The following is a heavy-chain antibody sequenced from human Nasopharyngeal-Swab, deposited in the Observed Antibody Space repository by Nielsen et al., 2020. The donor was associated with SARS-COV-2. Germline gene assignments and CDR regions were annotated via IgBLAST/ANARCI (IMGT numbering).Heavy chain of an antibody. CDR3: ARGNIAVADYYGMDV. V-gene: IGHV4-59*01. CDR1: GGSISGYY. CDR2: IYYSGST. D-gene: IGHD6-19*01. J-gene: IGHJ6*02. Sequence: GSLRLSCTVSGGSISGYYWSWIRQPPGKGLEWIGYIYYSGSTNYNPSLKSRVTISVDTSKNQFSLKLSSVTAADTAVYYCARGNIAVADYYGMDVWGQGTTVTVSS.